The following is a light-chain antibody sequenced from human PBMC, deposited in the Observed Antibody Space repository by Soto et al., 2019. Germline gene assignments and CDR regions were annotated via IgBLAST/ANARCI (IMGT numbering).Light chain of an antibody. V-gene: IGKV1-33*01. CDR2: DAS. CDR1: QDISNL. CDR3: QQYENLPIT. J-gene: IGKJ5*01. Sequence: DLQRTQSPSSLSASVGDRGTITCQATQDISNLLNWFQQKPGKAPKLLIYDASNLETGVPSRFSGSGSGTDFTFTISSLQAEDIATYYCQQYENLPITFGQGTRLEIK.